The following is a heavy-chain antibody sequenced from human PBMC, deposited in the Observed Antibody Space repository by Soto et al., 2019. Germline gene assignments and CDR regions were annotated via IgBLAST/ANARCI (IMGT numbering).Heavy chain of an antibody. D-gene: IGHD1-26*01. J-gene: IGHJ5*02. V-gene: IGHV3-7*01. CDR2: IKQDGSEK. CDR1: GFTFSSYW. Sequence: EVQLVESGGGLVQPGGSLRLSCAASGFTFSSYWMSWVRQAPGKGLEWVANIKQDGSEKYYVDSVKGRFTIPRDNAKNSLYLQMNSLRAEDTAVYYCASRPGIEGDWFDPWGQGTLVTVSS. CDR3: ASRPGIEGDWFDP.